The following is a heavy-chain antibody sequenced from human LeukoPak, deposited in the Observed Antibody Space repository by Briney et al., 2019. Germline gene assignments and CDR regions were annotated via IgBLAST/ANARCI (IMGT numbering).Heavy chain of an antibody. CDR1: GFTFSSYG. D-gene: IGHD1-26*01. Sequence: GGSLRLSCAASGFTFSSYGMSWVRQAPGKGLEWVSSISSSSSYIYYADSVKDRFTISRDNAKNSLYLQMNSLRAEDTAVYYCAREGGALDYYYYMDVWGKGTTVTVSS. CDR2: ISSSSSYI. J-gene: IGHJ6*03. CDR3: AREGGALDYYYYMDV. V-gene: IGHV3-21*01.